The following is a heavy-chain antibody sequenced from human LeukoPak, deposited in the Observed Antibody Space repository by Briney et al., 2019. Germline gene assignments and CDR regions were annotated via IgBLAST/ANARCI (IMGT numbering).Heavy chain of an antibody. Sequence: GGSLRLSCAASGFTFSSYSMNWVRQAPGKGLEWVSYISSSSSTIYYADSVKGRFAISRDNAKNSLYLQMNSLRAEDTAVYYCARDFAYDSSGYYWGTKPALPYDYWGQGTLVTVSS. V-gene: IGHV3-48*01. CDR1: GFTFSSYS. CDR3: ARDFAYDSSGYYWGTKPALPYDY. J-gene: IGHJ4*02. CDR2: ISSSSSTI. D-gene: IGHD3-22*01.